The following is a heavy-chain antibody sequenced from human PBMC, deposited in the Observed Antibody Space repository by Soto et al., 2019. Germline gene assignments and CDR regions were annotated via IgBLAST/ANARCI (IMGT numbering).Heavy chain of an antibody. V-gene: IGHV3-23*01. CDR3: AKDLGSYLPAATGCFDY. D-gene: IGHD2-2*01. CDR2: ISGSGGST. Sequence: PGGSLRLSCAASGFTFSSYAMSWVRQAPGKGLEWVSAISGSGGSTYYADSVKGRFTISRDNSKNTLYLQMNSLRAEDTAVYYCAKDLGSYLPAATGCFDYWGQGTLVPVSS. J-gene: IGHJ4*02. CDR1: GFTFSSYA.